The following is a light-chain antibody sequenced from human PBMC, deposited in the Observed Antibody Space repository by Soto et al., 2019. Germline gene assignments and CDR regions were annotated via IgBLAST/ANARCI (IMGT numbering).Light chain of an antibody. V-gene: IGLV2-8*01. Sequence: QSVLTQPPSASGSPGQSVTISCTGTSSDVGGYNYVSWYQHHPDKAPKLIIYEVYKRPSGVPDRFSGSKSGNTASLTVSGLQAEDEAEYYCSSYAASDSFVVFRGGTKLTVL. CDR2: EVY. J-gene: IGLJ2*01. CDR3: SSYAASDSFVV. CDR1: SSDVGGYNY.